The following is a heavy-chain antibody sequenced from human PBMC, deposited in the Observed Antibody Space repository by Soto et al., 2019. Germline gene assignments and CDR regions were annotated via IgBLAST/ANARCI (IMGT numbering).Heavy chain of an antibody. J-gene: IGHJ5*02. Sequence: SETLSLTCTVSGGSISVGGYYWSWIRQHPGKGPEWIGYIYYSGSTYYNPSLKSRATISADTSKNQFSLKLSSVTAADTAVYYCARARLSRSWWFDPWGQGTLVTVSS. CDR1: GGSISVGGYY. CDR3: ARARLSRSWWFDP. V-gene: IGHV4-61*08. CDR2: IYYSGST. D-gene: IGHD3-10*01.